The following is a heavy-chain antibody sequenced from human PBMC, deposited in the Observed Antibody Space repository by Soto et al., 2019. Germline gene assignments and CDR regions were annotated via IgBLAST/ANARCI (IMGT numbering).Heavy chain of an antibody. CDR2: IYPGDSDT. CDR3: ARPIAVAGYYGMDV. V-gene: IGHV5-51*01. D-gene: IGHD6-19*01. CDR1: GYSFTRYW. Sequence: PGESLKISCTVSGYSFTRYWIGWVRQMPGKGLEWMGIIYPGDSDTRYSPSFQGQVTISADKSISTAYLQWSGLKASDTAMYYCARPIAVAGYYGMDVWGQGTTVTVSS. J-gene: IGHJ6*02.